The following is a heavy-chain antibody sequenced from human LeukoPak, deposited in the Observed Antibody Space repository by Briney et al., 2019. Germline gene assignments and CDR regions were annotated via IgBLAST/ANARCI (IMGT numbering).Heavy chain of an antibody. CDR1: GGSISSGDYY. J-gene: IGHJ5*02. V-gene: IGHV4-30-4*01. Sequence: SETLSLTCTVSGGSISSGDYYWSWIRQPPGKGLEWIGYIYYSGGTYYNPSLKSRVTISVDTSKNQFSLKLSSVTAADTAVYYCARHPDPNNWFDPWGQGTLVTVSS. CDR3: ARHPDPNNWFDP. CDR2: IYYSGGT.